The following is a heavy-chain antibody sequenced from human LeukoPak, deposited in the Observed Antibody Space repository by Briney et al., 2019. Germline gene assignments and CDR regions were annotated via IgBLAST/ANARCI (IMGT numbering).Heavy chain of an antibody. CDR2: IYSDGST. J-gene: IGHJ4*02. Sequence: GGSLRLSCGPSGFTSTNYWMNAGREAPRERLGRGSVIYSDGSTYFADAVKGRFTVSRHTSKNTLYLQMTSLRAEDTAVYYCASYGGNSDFDYWGQGTLVTVSS. CDR3: ASYGGNSDFDY. V-gene: IGHV3-53*01. D-gene: IGHD4-23*01. CDR1: GFTSTNYW.